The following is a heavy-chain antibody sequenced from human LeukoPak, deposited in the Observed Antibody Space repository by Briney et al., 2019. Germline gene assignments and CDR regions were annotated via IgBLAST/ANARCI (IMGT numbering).Heavy chain of an antibody. CDR1: GFTFSSYA. CDR2: IGGSGGST. D-gene: IGHD5-12*01. V-gene: IGHV3-23*01. Sequence: GGSLRLSCAASGFTFSSYAMSWVRQAPGKGLEWVSVIGGSGGSTYYADSVKGRFTISRDNSKNTLYLQMNSLRAEDTAVYYCAKDGGGYNYYYYGMDVWGQGATVTVSS. J-gene: IGHJ6*02. CDR3: AKDGGGYNYYYYGMDV.